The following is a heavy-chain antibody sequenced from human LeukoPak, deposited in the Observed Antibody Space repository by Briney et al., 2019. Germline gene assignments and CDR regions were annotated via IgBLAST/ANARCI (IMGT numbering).Heavy chain of an antibody. V-gene: IGHV3-74*01. CDR2: INSAGTST. Sequence: GGSLRLSCVASEYTFNSYWMHWVRQAPGKGLVWVSRINSAGTSTNYADSLKGRFTISRDNAKNTLYLQMNSLGPEDTAVYYCARDRYYTDVWGKGTTVTVSS. CDR3: ARDRYYTDV. CDR1: EYTFNSYW. J-gene: IGHJ6*03.